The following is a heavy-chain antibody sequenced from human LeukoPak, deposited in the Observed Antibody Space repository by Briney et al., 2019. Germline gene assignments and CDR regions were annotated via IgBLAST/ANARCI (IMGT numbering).Heavy chain of an antibody. D-gene: IGHD3-16*02. CDR3: ARVVVHGHSDF. J-gene: IGHJ4*02. CDR2: IDHNGNT. Sequence: SETLSLTCTVSSGSIGRSSYYWGWIRQPPGKGLEWIGRIDHNGNTLYNPALKSRVTMSVDLSKNEFSLKLRSVTAADTAVYYCARVVVHGHSDFWGQGTLVTVSS. CDR1: SGSIGRSSYY. V-gene: IGHV4-39*01.